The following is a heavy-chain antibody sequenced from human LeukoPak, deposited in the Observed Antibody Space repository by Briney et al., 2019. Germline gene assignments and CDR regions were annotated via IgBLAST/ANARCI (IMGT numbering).Heavy chain of an antibody. Sequence: GGSLRLSCAASGLIFDDYTMHWVRQAPGKGLEWVANIKQDGSVKQYVDSIKGRFTISRDNAKNTLYLQMDSLRVEDTAVYYCARFSRVEWSFWGQGTLVTVSS. CDR1: GLIFDDYT. D-gene: IGHD3-3*01. CDR3: ARFSRVEWSF. J-gene: IGHJ4*02. CDR2: IKQDGSVK. V-gene: IGHV3-7*01.